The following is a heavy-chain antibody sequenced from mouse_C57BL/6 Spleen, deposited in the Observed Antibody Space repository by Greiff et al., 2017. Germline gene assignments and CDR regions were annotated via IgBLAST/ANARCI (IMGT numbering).Heavy chain of an antibody. D-gene: IGHD1-1*01. V-gene: IGHV1-18*01. CDR3: ARLYYSSSPYYAMDY. CDR2: INPNNGGT. J-gene: IGHJ4*01. CDR1: GYTFTDYN. Sequence: EVQLQQSGPELVKPGASVKIPCKASGYTFTDYNMDWVKQSHGKSLEWIGDINPNNGGTIYNQKFKGKATLTVDKSSSTAYMELRSLTSEDTAVYYCARLYYSSSPYYAMDYWGQGTSVTVSS.